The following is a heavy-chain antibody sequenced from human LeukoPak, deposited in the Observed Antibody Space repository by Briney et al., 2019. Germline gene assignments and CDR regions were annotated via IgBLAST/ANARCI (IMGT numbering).Heavy chain of an antibody. V-gene: IGHV3-48*03. D-gene: IGHD6-19*01. CDR2: ISGGAITM. CDR3: ALLAVASYFDY. J-gene: IGHJ4*02. Sequence: GGSLRLSCAASGFRFRSYEMNWVRQAPGKGLEWIAYISGGAITMYYADSVKGRFTISRDDAKNSLFLQMNSLRAEDTAVYYCALLAVASYFDYWGKGALVTVSS. CDR1: GFRFRSYE.